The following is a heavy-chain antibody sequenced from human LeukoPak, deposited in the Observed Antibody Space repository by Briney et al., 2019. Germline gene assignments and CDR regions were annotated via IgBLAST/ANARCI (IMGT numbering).Heavy chain of an antibody. V-gene: IGHV2-5*02. D-gene: IGHD3-10*01. CDR3: AHLKRTCYYGSGSYSTLNWFDP. J-gene: IGHJ5*02. Sequence: SGATLVNPPQTLTLTCTFSGFSLSTNGLGVGWIRKPPGKALEWLPLIHWDDDKHYSPPLKIRLTITKDTSKNQVVLTMTNMDRVDTATYYCAHLKRTCYYGSGSYSTLNWFDPWGQGTLVTVSS. CDR2: IHWDDDK. CDR1: GFSLSTNGLG.